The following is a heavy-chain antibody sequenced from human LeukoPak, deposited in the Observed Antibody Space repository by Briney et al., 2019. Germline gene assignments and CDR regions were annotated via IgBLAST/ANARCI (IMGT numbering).Heavy chain of an antibody. CDR1: GYTLTSYG. V-gene: IGHV1-18*01. CDR2: ISTQSGNT. J-gene: IGHJ4*02. CDR3: ARGAYGDK. Sequence: ASVKVSCEASGYTLTSYGINWMRQAPGQGLEWMGWISTQSGNTNYAQKVQGRLTLTTDRSTNTAYMELRSLRSNDTAVYYCARGAYGDKWGQGTMVTVSS. D-gene: IGHD4-17*01.